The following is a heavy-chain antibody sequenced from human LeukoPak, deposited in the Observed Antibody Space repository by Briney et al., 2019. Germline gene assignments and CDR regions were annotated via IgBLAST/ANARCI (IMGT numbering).Heavy chain of an antibody. CDR3: ARDRGYSYGHPFDF. V-gene: IGHV3-64*01. D-gene: IGHD5-18*01. CDR1: GFTFSSYA. J-gene: IGHJ4*02. CDR2: ISSNGGST. Sequence: TGGSLRLSCAASGFTFSSYAMHWVRQAPGKGLEYVSAISSNGGSTYYANSVKGRFTISRDNSKNMLYLQMSSLRAEDTAVYYCARDRGYSYGHPFDFWGQGTLVTVSS.